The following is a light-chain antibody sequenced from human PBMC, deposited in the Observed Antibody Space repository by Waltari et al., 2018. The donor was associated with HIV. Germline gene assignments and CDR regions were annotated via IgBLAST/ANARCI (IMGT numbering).Light chain of an antibody. CDR1: SGSIASNY. CDR2: EDN. J-gene: IGLJ3*02. CDR3: QSYDSSNRGV. Sequence: NFMLTQPHSVSESPGKTVTISCTRSSGSIASNYVQWYQQRPGSAPTTGIYEDNQRPSGVPDRFSGSIDSSSNSASLTISGLKTEDEADYYCQSYDSSNRGVFGGGTKLTVL. V-gene: IGLV6-57*04.